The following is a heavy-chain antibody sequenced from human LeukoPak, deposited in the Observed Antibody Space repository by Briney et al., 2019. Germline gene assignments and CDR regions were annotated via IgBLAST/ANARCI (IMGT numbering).Heavy chain of an antibody. CDR1: GGSISSSSYY. CDR3: AGTTGYNFEHDY. CDR2: IYYSGST. V-gene: IGHV4-39*07. D-gene: IGHD5-24*01. Sequence: PSETLSLTCTVSGGSISSSSYYWGWIRQPPGKGLEWIGSIYYSGSTYYNPSLKSRVTISVDTSKNQFSLKLSSVTAADTAVYYCAGTTGYNFEHDYWGQGTLVTVSS. J-gene: IGHJ4*02.